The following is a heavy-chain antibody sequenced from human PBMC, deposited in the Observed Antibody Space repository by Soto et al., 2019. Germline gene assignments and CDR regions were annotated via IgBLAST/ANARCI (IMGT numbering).Heavy chain of an antibody. CDR3: VRDSETSSSWSLDY. Sequence: VPLVESGGGLIQPGGSLRLSCVASGFNVSSDYMNWVRQAPRKGLEWVSVLSTTGFTSYADSVKGRFTISSDSSKNTLYLQMNSLRVEDTAVYYCVRDSETSSSWSLDYWGQGVLITVSS. D-gene: IGHD6-13*01. V-gene: IGHV3-53*01. CDR2: LSTTGFT. CDR1: GFNVSSDY. J-gene: IGHJ4*02.